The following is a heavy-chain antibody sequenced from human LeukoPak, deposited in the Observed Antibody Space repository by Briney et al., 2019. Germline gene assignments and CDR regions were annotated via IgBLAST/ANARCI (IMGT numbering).Heavy chain of an antibody. D-gene: IGHD3-10*02. V-gene: IGHV3-7*01. CDR2: IKHDGSED. Sequence: GGSLRLSCAASGLTISSYSMNWVRQAPGKGLQWVATIKHDGSEDYYLDSVKGRFTISRDNAKNSLYLQMNSLRAEDTAVYYCAELGITMIGGVWGKGTTVTISS. CDR1: GLTISSYS. J-gene: IGHJ6*04. CDR3: AELGITMIGGV.